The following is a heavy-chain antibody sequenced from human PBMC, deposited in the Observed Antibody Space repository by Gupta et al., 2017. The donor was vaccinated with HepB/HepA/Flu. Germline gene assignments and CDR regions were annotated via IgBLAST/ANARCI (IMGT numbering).Heavy chain of an antibody. V-gene: IGHV3-30-3*01. CDR2: MSYDGSNK. D-gene: IGHD6-19*01. CDR1: GFTFSSYF. J-gene: IGHJ6*02. Sequence: QVQLVESGGGVVQPGRSLRLSCAASGFTFSSYFMHWVRQGPGKGLEWVAIMSYDGSNKNYADSVKGRFTISRDNPKNTLYLQMNSLRTEDTGVYYCARDLEWLSKGYYYGMDVWGQGTTVTVSS. CDR3: ARDLEWLSKGYYYGMDV.